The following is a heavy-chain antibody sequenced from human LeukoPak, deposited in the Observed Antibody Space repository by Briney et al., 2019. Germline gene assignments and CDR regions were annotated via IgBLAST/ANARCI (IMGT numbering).Heavy chain of an antibody. V-gene: IGHV4-30-4*01. Sequence: SETLSLTCTVSGGSISSGDYYWSWIRQPPGTGLEWIGYIYYSGSTYYNPSLKSRVTISVDTSKSQFSLKLSSVTAADTAVYYCARESRDYYDSSGYQNYFDYWGQGTLVTVSS. CDR1: GGSISSGDYY. D-gene: IGHD3-22*01. CDR2: IYYSGST. J-gene: IGHJ4*02. CDR3: ARESRDYYDSSGYQNYFDY.